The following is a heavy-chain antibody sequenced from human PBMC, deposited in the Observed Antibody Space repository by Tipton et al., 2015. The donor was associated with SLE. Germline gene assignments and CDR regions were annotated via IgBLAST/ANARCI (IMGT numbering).Heavy chain of an antibody. CDR3: ARDGSSSSVDI. CDR2: IYHSGST. CDR1: GYSISSGYY. V-gene: IGHV4-38-2*02. Sequence: TLSLTCAVSGYSISSGYYWGWIRQPPGKGLEWIGSIYHSGSTYYNPSLKSRVTKSVDTSKNQFSLKLSSVTAADTAVYYCARDGSSSSVDIWGQGTMVTVSS. D-gene: IGHD6-13*01. J-gene: IGHJ3*02.